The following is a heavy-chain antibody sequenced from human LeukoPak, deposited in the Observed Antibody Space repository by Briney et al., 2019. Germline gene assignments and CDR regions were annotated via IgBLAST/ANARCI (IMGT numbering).Heavy chain of an antibody. Sequence: SVKVSCKASGGTFSSYAISWVRQAPGQGLEWMGGIIPIFGTANYAQKFQGRVTITTDGSTSTAYMELSSLRSEDTAVYYCARNFYASSGYYLDDFYFDFWGQGTLVTVSS. CDR3: ARNFYASSGYYLDDFYFDF. J-gene: IGHJ4*02. V-gene: IGHV1-69*05. CDR2: IIPIFGTA. D-gene: IGHD3-22*01. CDR1: GGTFSSYA.